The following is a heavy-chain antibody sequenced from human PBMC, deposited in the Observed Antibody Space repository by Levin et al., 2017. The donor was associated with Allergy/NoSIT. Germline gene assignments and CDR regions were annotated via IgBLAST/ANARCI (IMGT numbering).Heavy chain of an antibody. Sequence: PGGSLRLSCAASGFTFRSYAMSWVRQAPGKGLEWVSGISGSGGSTYYADSVKGRFTISRDNSKNTLYLQMNSLRAEDTAVYYCAKDKQGGGGWYLFDYWGQGTLVTVSS. D-gene: IGHD2-15*01. CDR3: AKDKQGGGGWYLFDY. CDR1: GFTFRSYA. J-gene: IGHJ4*02. V-gene: IGHV3-23*01. CDR2: ISGSGGST.